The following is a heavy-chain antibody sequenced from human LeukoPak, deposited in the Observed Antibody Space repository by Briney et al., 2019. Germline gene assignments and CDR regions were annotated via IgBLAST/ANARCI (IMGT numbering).Heavy chain of an antibody. V-gene: IGHV4-61*01. CDR3: ARLYSSGWHYFDY. Sequence: SETLSLTCTVSGGSVSGGNYYWSWIRQPPGKGLEWIGYIYYSGSTNYSPSLKSRVTTSVDTSKNQFSLKLSSVTAADTAVYYCARLYSSGWHYFDYWGQGTLVTVSS. J-gene: IGHJ4*02. D-gene: IGHD6-19*01. CDR2: IYYSGST. CDR1: GGSVSGGNYY.